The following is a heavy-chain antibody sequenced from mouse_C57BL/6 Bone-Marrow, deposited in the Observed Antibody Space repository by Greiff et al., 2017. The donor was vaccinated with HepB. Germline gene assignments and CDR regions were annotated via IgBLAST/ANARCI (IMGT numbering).Heavy chain of an antibody. D-gene: IGHD1-1*01. V-gene: IGHV1-4*01. Sequence: QVQLKQSGAELARPGASVKMSCKASGYTFTSYTMHWVKQRPGRGLEWIGYINPSSGYTKYNQKFKDKARLTAEKSSSTAYMQLSSLTSEDSAVYDCAGRRYYGSSAYWYFDVWGTGTTVTVSS. J-gene: IGHJ1*03. CDR3: AGRRYYGSSAYWYFDV. CDR2: INPSSGYT. CDR1: GYTFTSYT.